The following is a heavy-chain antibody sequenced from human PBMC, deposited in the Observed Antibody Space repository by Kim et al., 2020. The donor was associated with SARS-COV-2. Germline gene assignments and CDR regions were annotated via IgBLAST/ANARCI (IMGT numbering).Heavy chain of an antibody. Sequence: SETLSLTCGISSGSLNDFYWSWIRQPPGKGLEWIGEISHSGSTTYSPSLKSRLIISVDTSKNQFSLRLSSLSAADTAVYYCARGRKPRLSSSAWFRANRYDPWGQGILVTVSS. CDR1: SGSLNDFY. CDR2: ISHSGST. J-gene: IGHJ5*02. D-gene: IGHD3-10*01. V-gene: IGHV4-34*01. CDR3: ARGRKPRLSSSAWFRANRYDP.